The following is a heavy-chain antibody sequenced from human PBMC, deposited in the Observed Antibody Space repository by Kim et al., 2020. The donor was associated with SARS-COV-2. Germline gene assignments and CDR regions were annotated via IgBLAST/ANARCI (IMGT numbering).Heavy chain of an antibody. CDR3: ARDRPDFMDYGSGGNFDY. V-gene: IGHV4-39*07. CDR1: GGSISSSSYY. D-gene: IGHD3-10*01. CDR2: IYYSGST. Sequence: SETLSLTCTVSGGSISSSSYYWGWIRQPPGKGREWIGSIYYSGSTYYNPSLKRRVTISVDTSKNQFSLKLSSVTAADTAVYYCARDRPDFMDYGSGGNFDYWGQGTLVTVSS. J-gene: IGHJ4*02.